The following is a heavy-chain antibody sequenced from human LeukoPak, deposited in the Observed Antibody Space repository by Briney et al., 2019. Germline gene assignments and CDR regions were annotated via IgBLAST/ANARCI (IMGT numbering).Heavy chain of an antibody. CDR1: GVSISSGSYY. CDR2: IYTSGST. V-gene: IGHV4-61*02. J-gene: IGHJ4*02. CDR3: AREGADGLD. Sequence: SQTLSLTCTVSGVSISSGSYYWSWIRQPAGKGLEWIGRIYTSGSTNYNPSLKSRVTISVDTSKNQFSLKLTSVTAADTAVYYCAREGADGLDWGQGSLVTVSS.